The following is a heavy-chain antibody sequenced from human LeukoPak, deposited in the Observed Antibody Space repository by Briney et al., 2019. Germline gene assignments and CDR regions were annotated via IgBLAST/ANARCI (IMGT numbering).Heavy chain of an antibody. J-gene: IGHJ1*01. Sequence: SGTLSLTCAVSGYSISSGYYGGWIREPPGKGLEWIGSIYHSGSTYYNPSLKSRVTISVDTSKNQFSLKLSSVTAADTAVYYCARVMVAAAGTAEYFQHWGQGTLVTVSS. CDR1: GYSISSGYY. V-gene: IGHV4-38-2*01. CDR2: IYHSGST. CDR3: ARVMVAAAGTAEYFQH. D-gene: IGHD6-13*01.